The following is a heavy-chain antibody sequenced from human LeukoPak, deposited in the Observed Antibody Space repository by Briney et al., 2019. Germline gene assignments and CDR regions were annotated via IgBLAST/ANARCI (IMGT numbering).Heavy chain of an antibody. V-gene: IGHV4-59*12. CDR2: IYYSGCT. D-gene: IGHD2-2*02. Sequence: SETLSLTCTGSGGSISSYYWSWTRQPPGKGLEWIGYIYYSGCTNYNPSLKSRVTISVDTSKNQFSLKLSSVTAADTAVYYCARDERYCTSTSCYSFDLWGRGTLVTVSS. CDR1: GGSISSYY. CDR3: ARDERYCTSTSCYSFDL. J-gene: IGHJ2*01.